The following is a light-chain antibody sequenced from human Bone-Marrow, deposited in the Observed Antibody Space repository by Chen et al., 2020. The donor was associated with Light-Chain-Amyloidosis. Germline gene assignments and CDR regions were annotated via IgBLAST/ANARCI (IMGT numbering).Light chain of an antibody. CDR2: DDS. CDR1: NIGSTS. J-gene: IGLJ3*02. Sequence: SYVLNQPSSVSVAPGQTVTISCGGNNIGSTSVHGYQQTPGQAPLLVVYDDSDRPSGIPERLSGSNSGNTATLTISRVEAGDEADYYCQVWDRSSDRPVFGGGTKLTVL. V-gene: IGLV3-21*02. CDR3: QVWDRSSDRPV.